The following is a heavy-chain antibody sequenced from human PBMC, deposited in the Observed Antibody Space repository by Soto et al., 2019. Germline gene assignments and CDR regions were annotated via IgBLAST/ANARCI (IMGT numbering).Heavy chain of an antibody. Sequence: SEPLSLTCAVYGGSFSGYYWSWIRRPTGKGLEWMGEINHRGSTNYNPSLTSRGTISGDTSKNPFSLSVNSVTAARTAASYRASSLAKTRVVDSHAPDKSYLDSLDQEALVATSS. CDR1: GGSFSGYY. J-gene: IGHJ4*01. CDR3: ASSLAKTRVVDSHAPDKSYLDS. V-gene: IGHV4-34*01. D-gene: IGHD2-15*01. CDR2: INHRGST.